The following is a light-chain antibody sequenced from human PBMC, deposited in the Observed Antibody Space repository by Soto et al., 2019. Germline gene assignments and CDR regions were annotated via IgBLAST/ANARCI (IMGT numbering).Light chain of an antibody. CDR1: QSVGSN. J-gene: IGKJ1*01. Sequence: IVMTQSPATLSVSPGERATLSCRASQSVGSNLAWYQQKPDQAPRLLIYGASTRATGIPARFSGSGSGTEFTLTISSLQSEDFAVYYCQQYGSSRGTFGQGTKVEIK. CDR2: GAS. CDR3: QQYGSSRGT. V-gene: IGKV3-15*01.